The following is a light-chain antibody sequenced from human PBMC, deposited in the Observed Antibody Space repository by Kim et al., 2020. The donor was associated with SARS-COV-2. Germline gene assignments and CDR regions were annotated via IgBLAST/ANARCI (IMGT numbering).Light chain of an antibody. V-gene: IGLV1-47*01. CDR3: AAWDDSLSGLWV. J-gene: IGLJ3*02. Sequence: QRVTISCSGSSSNIGSNYVYWYQQRPGTAPKLLIYRNNQRPSGVPDRFSGSKSGTSASLAISGLRSEDEADYYCAAWDDSLSGLWVFGGGTKLTVL. CDR1: SSNIGSNY. CDR2: RNN.